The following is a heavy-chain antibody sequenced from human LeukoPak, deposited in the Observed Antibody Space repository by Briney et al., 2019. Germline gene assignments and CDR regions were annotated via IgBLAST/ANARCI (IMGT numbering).Heavy chain of an antibody. V-gene: IGHV5-51*01. CDR1: GYTFASYL. J-gene: IGHJ4*02. Sequence: GESLKISCKGSGYTFASYLIGWVRQMPGKGLEWMGIIYPGDSDTRYSPSFQGQVTISADKSISTAYLQWSSLKASDTATYYCVRISSTWYGDYWGQGTLVTVSS. CDR2: IYPGDSDT. CDR3: VRISSTWYGDY. D-gene: IGHD6-13*01.